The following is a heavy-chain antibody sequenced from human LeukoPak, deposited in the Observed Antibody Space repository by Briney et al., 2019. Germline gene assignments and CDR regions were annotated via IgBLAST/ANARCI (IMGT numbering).Heavy chain of an antibody. D-gene: IGHD4-17*01. V-gene: IGHV6-1*01. J-gene: IGHJ6*02. CDR2: TYYRSKWYN. CDR3: ARILYYGDYVPYYGMDV. Sequence: SQTLSLTCAISGDSVSSNSAAWNWIRQSPSRGLEWLGGTYYRSKWYNDYAVSVKSRITINPDTSKNQFSLQLNSVTPEDTAVYYCARILYYGDYVPYYGMDVWGQGTTVTVSS. CDR1: GDSVSSNSAA.